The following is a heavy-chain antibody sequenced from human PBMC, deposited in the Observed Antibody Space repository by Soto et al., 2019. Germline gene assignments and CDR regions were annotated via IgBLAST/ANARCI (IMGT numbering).Heavy chain of an antibody. V-gene: IGHV3-23*01. D-gene: IGHD2-15*01. CDR2: ISGSGGST. CDR3: AKVMKYCSGGSCFLTDE. Sequence: GGSLRLSCAASGFTFSSYAMSWVRQAPGKGLEWVSAISGSGGSTYYADSVKGRFTISRDNSKNTLYLQMNSLRAEDTAVYYCAKVMKYCSGGSCFLTDEWGQGTLVTVSS. CDR1: GFTFSSYA. J-gene: IGHJ4*02.